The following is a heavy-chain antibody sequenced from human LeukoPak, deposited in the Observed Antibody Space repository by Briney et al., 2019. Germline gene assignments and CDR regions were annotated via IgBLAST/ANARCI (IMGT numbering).Heavy chain of an antibody. CDR1: GGSISSSSYY. J-gene: IGHJ6*03. CDR2: IYYSGST. D-gene: IGHD3-10*01. Sequence: SETLSLTCTVSGGSISSSSYYWGWIRQPPGKGLEWIGYIYYSGSTNYNPSLKSRVTISVDTSKNQFSLKLSSVTAADTAVYYCARAFGDYYGHYYYYMDVWGKGTTVTISS. CDR3: ARAFGDYYGHYYYYMDV. V-gene: IGHV4-61*05.